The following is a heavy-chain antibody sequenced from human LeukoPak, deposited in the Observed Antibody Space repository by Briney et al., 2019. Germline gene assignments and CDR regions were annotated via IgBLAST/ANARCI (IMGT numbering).Heavy chain of an antibody. J-gene: IGHJ4*02. D-gene: IGHD2-15*01. Sequence: PSETLSLTCTVSGGSISTYYWSWIRQPPGKGLEWIGNVYYSGSTNYNSSLKSRVTISVDTSKNQFSLKLNSVTAADTAVYYCARFTESSDGTGYFLEYWGQGTLVTVSS. CDR3: ARFTESSDGTGYFLEY. CDR1: GGSISTYY. V-gene: IGHV4-59*08. CDR2: VYYSGST.